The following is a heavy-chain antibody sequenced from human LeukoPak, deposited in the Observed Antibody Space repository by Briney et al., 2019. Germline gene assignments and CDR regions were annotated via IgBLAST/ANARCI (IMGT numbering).Heavy chain of an antibody. CDR2: ITGSGDST. CDR1: GFTFSSYS. V-gene: IGHV3-23*01. J-gene: IGHJ4*02. Sequence: GGSLRLSCAVSGFTFSSYSMNWVRQAPGKGLEWVSAITGSGDSTYYADSVKGRFTISRDNSRNTLFLEMSSLRAEDTAIYYCALNHGANLQPPFDAWGQGTLVTVSS. CDR3: ALNHGANLQPPFDA. D-gene: IGHD4/OR15-4a*01.